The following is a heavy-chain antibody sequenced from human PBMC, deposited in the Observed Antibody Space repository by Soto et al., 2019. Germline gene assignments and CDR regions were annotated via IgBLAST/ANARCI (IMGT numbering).Heavy chain of an antibody. CDR1: GFTFRTYW. CDR3: ARGTAFTYFHYFDY. V-gene: IGHV3-7*01. D-gene: IGHD3-10*01. CDR2: IKQDGSEK. Sequence: GGSLRLSCAASGFTFRTYWMSWVRQAPGKGLQWVANIKQDGSEKYYVDSVKGRFTISRDSAKSSLYLQMNSLRAEDTAIYYCARGTAFTYFHYFDYWGQGTLVTVSS. J-gene: IGHJ4*02.